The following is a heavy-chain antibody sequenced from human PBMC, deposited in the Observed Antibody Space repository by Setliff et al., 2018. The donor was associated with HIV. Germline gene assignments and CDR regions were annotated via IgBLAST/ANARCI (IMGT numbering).Heavy chain of an antibody. Sequence: GGPLRLSCAASGFTFHTYTMSWVRQAPGKGLEWVSAISGSGGGTYYADSVKGRFTVSRDNSKNALYLQMNSLRAEDTAIYYCAQDPYCGGACYFDLWGRGTLVTVSS. CDR2: ISGSGGGT. J-gene: IGHJ2*01. V-gene: IGHV3-23*01. D-gene: IGHD2-21*01. CDR3: AQDPYCGGACYFDL. CDR1: GFTFHTYT.